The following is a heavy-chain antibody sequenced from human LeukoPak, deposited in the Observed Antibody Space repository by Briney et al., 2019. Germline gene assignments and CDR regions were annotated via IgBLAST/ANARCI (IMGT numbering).Heavy chain of an antibody. CDR2: ISSGGSTI. CDR1: EIKFSDYS. Sequence: GGSLRLSCVPSEIKFSDYSLNWVRQAPGKGLEWLSFISSGGSTIYYADSVKGRFTISRDNAKNSLYLHMNRLRVDDTAVYYCAGVDRTFSHNYYMDVWGKGTTVTVSS. CDR3: AGVDRTFSHNYYMDV. J-gene: IGHJ6*03. V-gene: IGHV3-48*04. D-gene: IGHD3-22*01.